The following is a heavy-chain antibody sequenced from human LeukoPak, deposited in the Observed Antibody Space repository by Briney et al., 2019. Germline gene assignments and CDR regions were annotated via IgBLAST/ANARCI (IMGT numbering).Heavy chain of an antibody. CDR2: IYPGDSDT. CDR1: GYSFSSYW. V-gene: IGHV5-51*01. J-gene: IGHJ5*02. Sequence: GESLKISCKGSGYSFSSYWIGWVRQMPGKGLEWMGIIYPGDSDTRYSPSFQGQVTISADKSINTAYLQWSSLKASDTAMYYCARRYYGSGSDLGWFDPWGQGTLVTVSS. CDR3: ARRYYGSGSDLGWFDP. D-gene: IGHD3-10*01.